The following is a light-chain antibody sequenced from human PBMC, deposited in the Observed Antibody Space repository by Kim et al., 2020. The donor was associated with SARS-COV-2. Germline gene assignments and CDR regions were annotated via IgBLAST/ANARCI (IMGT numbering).Light chain of an antibody. V-gene: IGLV2-14*03. J-gene: IGLJ1*01. Sequence: PGQSITISCTGTSSDIATYNYVSWYQQHPAKAPKLIIYHVTNRPSGVSNRFSGSKSGNTAFLTISGLQAEDEADYYCSSYTTTRGVFGTGTKVTVL. CDR1: SSDIATYNY. CDR3: SSYTTTRGV. CDR2: HVT.